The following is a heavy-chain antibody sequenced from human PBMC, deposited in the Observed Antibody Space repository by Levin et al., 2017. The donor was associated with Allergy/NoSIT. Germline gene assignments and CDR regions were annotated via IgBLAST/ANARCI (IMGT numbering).Heavy chain of an antibody. D-gene: IGHD5-18*01. V-gene: IGHV3-53*01. CDR3: ARGIQLWFFGY. J-gene: IGHJ4*02. CDR1: GFTVSSNY. CDR2: IYSGGST. Sequence: LSLTCAASGFTVSSNYMSWVRQAPGKGLEWVSVIYSGGSTYYADSVKGRFTISRDNSKNTLYLQMNSLRAEDTAVYYCARGIQLWFFGYWGQGTLVTVSS.